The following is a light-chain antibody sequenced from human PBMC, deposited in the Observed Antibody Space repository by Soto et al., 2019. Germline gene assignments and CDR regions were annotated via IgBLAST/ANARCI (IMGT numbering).Light chain of an antibody. CDR2: EVS. Sequence: QSVLTQPPSVSGSPGQSVTISCTGTSSDVGSYNRVSWYQQPPGTAPKLMIYEVSNWPSGVPDRFSGSKSGNTASLTISGLQAEDEADYYCSLYTSSSTLWVFGGGTKLTVL. V-gene: IGLV2-18*01. CDR1: SSDVGSYNR. CDR3: SLYTSSSTLWV. J-gene: IGLJ3*02.